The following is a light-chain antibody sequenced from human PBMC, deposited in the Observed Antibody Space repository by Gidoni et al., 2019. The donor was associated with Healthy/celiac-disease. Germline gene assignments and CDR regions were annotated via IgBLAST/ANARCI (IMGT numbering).Light chain of an antibody. CDR3: QQSYSTAWT. V-gene: IGKV1-39*01. J-gene: IGKJ1*01. CDR1: QSISSY. Sequence: DIQMTQSPSSMSASVGDRVTITCRATQSISSYLNWYQQKPGKAPNRLIYAASSLQSAVPARFSGSRSGTDFILPISSLLPEDFATYYCQQSYSTAWTFGQGTKVEIK. CDR2: AAS.